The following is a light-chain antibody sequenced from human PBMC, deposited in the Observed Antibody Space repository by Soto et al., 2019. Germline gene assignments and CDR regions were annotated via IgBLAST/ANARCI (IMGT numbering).Light chain of an antibody. CDR2: GAS. CDR3: QQYGISPRT. CDR1: QSIRSSS. V-gene: IGKV3-20*01. J-gene: IGKJ1*01. Sequence: EIVLTQSPGTLSLSPGERATLSCRASQSIRSSSLAWYQQKPGQAPRLLIYGASSRATGIPDRFSGSGSGTDFTLTISRLEPEDFAVYYCQQYGISPRTFGQGTKV.